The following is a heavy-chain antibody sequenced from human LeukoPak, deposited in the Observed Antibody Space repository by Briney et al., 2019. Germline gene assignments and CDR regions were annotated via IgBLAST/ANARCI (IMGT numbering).Heavy chain of an antibody. CDR2: ISDSGGTA. V-gene: IGHV3-23*01. CDR1: GFTFSSYA. Sequence: GGSLRLSCAASGFTFSSYAMSWVRQAPGKGLEWVSGISDSGGTAYYADSVKGRFTISRDNSKNSLYLQMNSLRAEDTAVYYCAKKLSGSYKGFDYWGQGTLVTVSS. D-gene: IGHD1-26*01. CDR3: AKKLSGSYKGFDY. J-gene: IGHJ4*02.